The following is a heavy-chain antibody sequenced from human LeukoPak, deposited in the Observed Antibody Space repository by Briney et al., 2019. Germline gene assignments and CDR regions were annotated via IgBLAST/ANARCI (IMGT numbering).Heavy chain of an antibody. D-gene: IGHD2-21*02. J-gene: IGHJ5*02. CDR3: ARDGGGDRSRTFDP. CDR1: GGSISSSSYY. V-gene: IGHV4-39*07. Sequence: SETLSLTCTVSGGSISSSSYYWGWIRQPPGKGLEWIGSIYYSGSTYYNPSLKSRVTISVDTSKNQFSLKLSSVTAADTAVYYCARDGGGDRSRTFDPWGQGTLVTVSS. CDR2: IYYSGST.